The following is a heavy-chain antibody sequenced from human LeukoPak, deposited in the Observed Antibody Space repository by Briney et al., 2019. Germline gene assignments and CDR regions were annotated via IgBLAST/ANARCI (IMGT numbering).Heavy chain of an antibody. CDR3: TRERGYYGLDV. J-gene: IGHJ6*02. D-gene: IGHD3-10*01. CDR2: IKSKTDGGTT. Sequence: GGSLRLSCAASGFTFSDAWTSWVRQAPGKGLEWVGRIKSKTDGGTTDYAAPVKGRFTISRDDSKNTLFLQMNRLKTEDTAVFYCTRERGYYGLDVWGQGTTVTVSS. V-gene: IGHV3-15*01. CDR1: GFTFSDAW.